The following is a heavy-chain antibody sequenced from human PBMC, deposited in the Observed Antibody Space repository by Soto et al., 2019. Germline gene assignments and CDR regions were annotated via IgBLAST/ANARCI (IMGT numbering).Heavy chain of an antibody. CDR3: ARANFDILTGYPRMDP. J-gene: IGHJ5*02. D-gene: IGHD3-9*01. Sequence: GGSLRLSCAASGFTFSHYDMNWVRQAPGKGLEWVSYISTIGDTISYADSVKGRFTISRDNAKNSLHLQMSSLRAEDTAVYYCARANFDILTGYPRMDPWGQGTLVTVSS. V-gene: IGHV3-48*03. CDR1: GFTFSHYD. CDR2: ISTIGDTI.